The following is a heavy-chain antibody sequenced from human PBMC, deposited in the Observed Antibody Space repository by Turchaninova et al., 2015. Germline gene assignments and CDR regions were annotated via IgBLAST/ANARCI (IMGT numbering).Heavy chain of an antibody. CDR2: IYHDGRS. J-gene: IGHJ4*02. Sequence: QVQLQESGPGLVKPSEHLSLTFGCSGNTLISGYYWAWIRPPPGKGLEWVATIYHDGRSYYNPSLESRVTISVDTSKNQFSLRLTSVTAADTAVYFCARDQGPRDHPSSSFWGQGTLVTVSS. CDR1: GNTLISGYY. V-gene: IGHV4-38-2*01. D-gene: IGHD3-16*02. CDR3: ARDQGPRDHPSSSF.